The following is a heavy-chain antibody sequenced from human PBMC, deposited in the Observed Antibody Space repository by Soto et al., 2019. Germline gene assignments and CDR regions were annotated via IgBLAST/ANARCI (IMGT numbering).Heavy chain of an antibody. CDR3: ARPQDPYDILTGLDY. CDR2: ISAYNGNT. J-gene: IGHJ4*02. Sequence: VQLVQSGAEVKKPGASVKVSCKASGYTFTSYGISWVRQAPGQGLEWMGWISAYNGNTNYAQKLQGRVTMTTDTSTSTDYMELRSLRSDDTAVYYCARPQDPYDILTGLDYWGQGTLVTVSS. CDR1: GYTFTSYG. V-gene: IGHV1-18*01. D-gene: IGHD3-9*01.